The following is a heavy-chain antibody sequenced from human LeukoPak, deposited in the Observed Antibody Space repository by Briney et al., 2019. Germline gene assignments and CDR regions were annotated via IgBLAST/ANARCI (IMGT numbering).Heavy chain of an antibody. CDR3: ARDLPPYAILYYYYGMDV. Sequence: GGSLRLSCAASGFTFSSYAMHWVRQAPGKGLEWVAVISYDGSNKYYADSVKGRFTISRDNSKNTLYLQMNSLRAEDTAVYYCARDLPPYAILYYYYGMDVWGQGTTVTVSS. V-gene: IGHV3-30*04. CDR2: ISYDGSNK. CDR1: GFTFSSYA. J-gene: IGHJ6*02. D-gene: IGHD2-8*01.